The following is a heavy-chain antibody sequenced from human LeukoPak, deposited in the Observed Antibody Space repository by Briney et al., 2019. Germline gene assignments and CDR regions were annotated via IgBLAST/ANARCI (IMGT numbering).Heavy chain of an antibody. V-gene: IGHV4-59*01. Sequence: SETLSLTCTVSGGSISSYYWSWIRQPPGKGLEWIGYIYYSGSTNYNPSLKSRVTISVDTSKNQFSLKLSSVTAADTAVYYCARVPSNYDWSGFAPWGQGTLVTVSS. CDR3: ARVPSNYDWSGFAP. CDR1: GGSISSYY. CDR2: IYYSGST. D-gene: IGHD3-3*01. J-gene: IGHJ5*02.